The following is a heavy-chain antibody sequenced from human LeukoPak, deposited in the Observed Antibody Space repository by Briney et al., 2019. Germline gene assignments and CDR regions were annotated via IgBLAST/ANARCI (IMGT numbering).Heavy chain of an antibody. V-gene: IGHV3-9*01. CDR3: AKDDYYDSSTFDI. CDR2: ISWNSGSI. CDR1: GLTFDDYA. D-gene: IGHD3-22*01. J-gene: IGHJ3*02. Sequence: GGSLRLSCAASGLTFDDYAMHWVRQAPGKGLEWVSGISWNSGSIGYADSVKGRFTISRDNAKNSLYLQMNSLRAEDTALYYCAKDDYYDSSTFDIWGQGTMVTVSS.